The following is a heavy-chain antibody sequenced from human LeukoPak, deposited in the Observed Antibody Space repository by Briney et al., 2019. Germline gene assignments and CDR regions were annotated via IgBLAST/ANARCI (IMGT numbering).Heavy chain of an antibody. CDR2: IRYDGSNK. D-gene: IGHD6-6*01. V-gene: IGHV3-30*02. CDR3: AKWDSSSPYYYYMDV. J-gene: IGHJ6*03. CDR1: GFTFSSYG. Sequence: GSLRLSCAASGFTFSSYGMHWVRQAPGKGLEWVAFIRYDGSNKYYADSVKGRFTISRDNSKNTLYLQMNSLRAEDTAVYYCAKWDSSSPYYYYMDVWGKGTTVTVSS.